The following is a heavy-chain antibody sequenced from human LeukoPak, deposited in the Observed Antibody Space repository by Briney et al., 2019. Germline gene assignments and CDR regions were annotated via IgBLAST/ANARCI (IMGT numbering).Heavy chain of an antibody. CDR3: AKQWPLAALIDY. V-gene: IGHV3-74*01. CDR1: GFTFSSYW. CDR2: INTDGSST. J-gene: IGHJ4*02. Sequence: GGSLRLSCAASGFTFSSYWMHWVRQAPGKGLVWVSRINTDGSSTSYADSVKGRFTISRDSAKNTLYLQMNSLRAEDTAVYYCAKQWPLAALIDYWGQGTLVTVSS. D-gene: IGHD6-13*01.